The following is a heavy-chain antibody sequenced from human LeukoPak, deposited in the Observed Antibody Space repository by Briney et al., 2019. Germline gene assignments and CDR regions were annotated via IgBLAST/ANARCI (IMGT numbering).Heavy chain of an antibody. CDR3: AKDRGGGSQLGDAFDV. Sequence: PGGSLRLSCAASGFTFDEYAMHWVRQAPGKGLEWVSGINSSATIGYVDSVKGRFIISRDNAKNSLYLQMNSLRAEDTALYFCAKDRGGGSQLGDAFDVWGQGTMVSVSS. V-gene: IGHV3-9*01. CDR1: GFTFDEYA. J-gene: IGHJ3*01. CDR2: INSSATI. D-gene: IGHD2-15*01.